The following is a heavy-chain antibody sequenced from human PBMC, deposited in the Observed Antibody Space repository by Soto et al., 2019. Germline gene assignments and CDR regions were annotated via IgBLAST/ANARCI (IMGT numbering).Heavy chain of an antibody. J-gene: IGHJ4*02. D-gene: IGHD6-19*01. V-gene: IGHV4-4*07. CDR3: ARDGEYSSGWYSFDL. Sequence: SETLSLTCTVSGDSISNYYWSWIRQPAGKGLEWIGRMYVTGTTYYNPSLKSRVSMSVDTSKNQFSLRLTSVTAADTAIYYCARDGEYSSGWYSFDLWGQGTLVTAPQ. CDR1: GDSISNYY. CDR2: MYVTGTT.